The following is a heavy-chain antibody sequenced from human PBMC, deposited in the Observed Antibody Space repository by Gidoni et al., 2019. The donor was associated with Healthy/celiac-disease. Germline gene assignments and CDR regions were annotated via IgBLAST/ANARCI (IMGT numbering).Heavy chain of an antibody. CDR1: GFTFTIYW. Sequence: EVQLVESGGGLVQPGGSLRLSCAASGFTFTIYWMHWVRQAPGKGLVWVSRYDSDGRMTSYADYVKGRSTSSRNNAKTTLYRQMNSLRAEDTGVYDCARGRGWSVAGSNYFDYWGQGTLVTVSS. CDR3: ARGRGWSVAGSNYFDY. J-gene: IGHJ4*02. D-gene: IGHD6-19*01. CDR2: YDSDGRMT. V-gene: IGHV3-74*01.